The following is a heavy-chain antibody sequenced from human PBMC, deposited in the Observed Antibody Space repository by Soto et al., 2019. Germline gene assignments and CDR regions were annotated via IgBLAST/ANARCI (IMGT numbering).Heavy chain of an antibody. J-gene: IGHJ4*02. CDR1: GFTFSNYA. V-gene: IGHV3-30-3*01. Sequence: QVQLVESGGGVVQPGGSLRLSCAASGFTFSNYAMHWVRQAPGKGLEWVAVISYDGSNKYYADSVKGRFTISRDNSKNTLYLQMNSLRVEDTAVYYCARVYYLDYWGQGTLVTVSS. CDR3: ARVYYLDY. CDR2: ISYDGSNK.